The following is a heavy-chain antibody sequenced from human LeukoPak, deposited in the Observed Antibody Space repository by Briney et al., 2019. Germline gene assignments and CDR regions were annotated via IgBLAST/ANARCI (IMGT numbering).Heavy chain of an antibody. CDR1: GFTFSSYS. D-gene: IGHD3-22*01. CDR2: ISSSSSTI. V-gene: IGHV3-48*04. CDR3: ARVRSYDSSGYYYDAFDI. Sequence: GGSLRLSCAASGFTFSSYSMNWVRQAPGKGLEWVSYISSSSSTIYYADSVKGRFTISRDNAKNSLYLQMNSLRAEDTAVYYCARVRSYDSSGYYYDAFDIWGQGTMVTVSS. J-gene: IGHJ3*02.